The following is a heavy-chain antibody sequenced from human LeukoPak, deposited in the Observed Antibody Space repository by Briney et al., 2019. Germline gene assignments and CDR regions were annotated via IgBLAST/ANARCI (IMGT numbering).Heavy chain of an antibody. CDR3: AKAPVTSCRGAFCYPFDY. CDR2: ISGSGGDK. Sequence: GGSLRLSCAASGFTFSDYYMSWIRQSPGKGLEWLSYISGSGGDKNYADSVKGRFTISRNTSRSTLYLQMNSLRAEDAAVYYCAKAPVTSCRGAFCYPFDYWGQGTLVTVSS. D-gene: IGHD2-15*01. J-gene: IGHJ4*02. V-gene: IGHV3-11*01. CDR1: GFTFSDYY.